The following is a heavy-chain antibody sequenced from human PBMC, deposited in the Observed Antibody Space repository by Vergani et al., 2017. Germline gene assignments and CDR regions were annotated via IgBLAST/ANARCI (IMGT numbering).Heavy chain of an antibody. Sequence: EVQLLQSEGAVVQPGGPLGLSCVAFGFTFVIHALVGVGPGHVRGLDGVSSIKNIGPIIPYADSWKGGFTISRDTPKTTLYFQMNTLGVEDPPDYFSGGRQGHGQRLEWVSNIKNTGGSTHYADSVKGRFTISRDNAKNTLYLQMNSLRVEDTAVYYCGRGSDNYNWGQGTLVTVSS. CDR3: GGRQGHGQRLEWVSNIKNTGGSTHYADSVKGRFTISRDNAKNTLYLQMNSLRVEDTAVYYCGRGSDNYN. D-gene: IGHD2-8*02. V-gene: IGHV3-23*01. CDR1: GFTFVIHA. J-gene: IGHJ4*02. CDR2: IKNIGPII.